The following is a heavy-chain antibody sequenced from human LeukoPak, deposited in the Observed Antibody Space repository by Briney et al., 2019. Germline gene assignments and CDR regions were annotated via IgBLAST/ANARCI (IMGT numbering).Heavy chain of an antibody. J-gene: IGHJ4*02. Sequence: ASVKVSCKTSGYTFTSCYMHWVRQAPGQGLEWMGWINPNSGGTNYAQKFQGRVTMTRDTSISTAYMEVSRLRSDDTAVYYCARDEAVAGMGYWGQGTLVTVSS. CDR3: ARDEAVAGMGY. CDR2: INPNSGGT. V-gene: IGHV1-2*02. CDR1: GYTFTSCY. D-gene: IGHD6-19*01.